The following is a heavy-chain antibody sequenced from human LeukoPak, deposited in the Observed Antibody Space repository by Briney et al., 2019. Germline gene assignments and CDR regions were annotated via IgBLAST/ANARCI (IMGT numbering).Heavy chain of an antibody. CDR1: GYTFTNYG. Sequence: ASVKVSCKASGYTFTNYGISWVRQAPGRGPEWIGGIIPISGTPKYAQKLQGRVTISADMSTGTVYMELSSLSSDDTAVYYCAGSYNTYYAQDYWGQGALVTVSS. V-gene: IGHV1-69*06. D-gene: IGHD1-14*01. CDR3: AGSYNTYYAQDY. J-gene: IGHJ4*02. CDR2: IIPISGTP.